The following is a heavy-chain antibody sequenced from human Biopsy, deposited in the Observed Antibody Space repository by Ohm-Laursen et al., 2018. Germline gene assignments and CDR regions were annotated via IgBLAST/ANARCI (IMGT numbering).Heavy chain of an antibody. Sequence: PSQTLSLTCGVYGKTFSDYYWSWIRQPPGKGLEWIGQINQSGRTNYNPSLKSRVNISADKSKNQFSLKLSTVTSADTAVYFCGNEVHGRDYWGLGALVTVSS. D-gene: IGHD2-15*01. J-gene: IGHJ4*02. CDR3: GNEVHGRDY. CDR2: INQSGRT. CDR1: GKTFSDYY. V-gene: IGHV4-34*08.